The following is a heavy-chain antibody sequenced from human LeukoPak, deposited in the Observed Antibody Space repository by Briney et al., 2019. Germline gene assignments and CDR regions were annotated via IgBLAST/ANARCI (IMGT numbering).Heavy chain of an antibody. V-gene: IGHV4-61*02. J-gene: IGHJ4*02. CDR1: GGSISSGSYY. Sequence: SQTLSLXCTVSGGSISSGSYYWSWIRQPAGKGLEWIGSIYHSGSTYYNPSLKSRVTISVDTSKNQFSLKLSSVTAADTAVYYCARRVGATSPRFDYWGQGTLVTVSS. CDR2: IYHSGST. D-gene: IGHD1-26*01. CDR3: ARRVGATSPRFDY.